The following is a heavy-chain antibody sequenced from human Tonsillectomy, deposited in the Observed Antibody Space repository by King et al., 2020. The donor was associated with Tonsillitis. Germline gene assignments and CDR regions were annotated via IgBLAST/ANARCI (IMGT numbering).Heavy chain of an antibody. CDR3: AMDKLETTMINSFYYGMDV. CDR2: IKQDGSEK. Sequence: VQLVESGGGLVQPGGSLRLSCAASGFTFSYYWMSWVRQAPGKGLEWVANIKQDGSEKYYVDSVKGRFTISRDNAKNSLFLQMNSLRAEDTAMYYCAMDKLETTMINSFYYGMDVWGQGTTVTVSS. D-gene: IGHD5-18*01. CDR1: GFTFSYYW. V-gene: IGHV3-7*03. J-gene: IGHJ6*02.